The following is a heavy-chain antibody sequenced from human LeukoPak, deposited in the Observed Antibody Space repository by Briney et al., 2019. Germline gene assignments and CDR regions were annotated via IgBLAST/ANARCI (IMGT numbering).Heavy chain of an antibody. Sequence: PGGSLRLSCAASGFTFSSYAMSWVRQAPGKGLEWVSAISGSGGSTYYADSVKGRFTISRDNSKNTLYLQMNSLRAEDTAVYYCARPRSIAVAASTFDYWGQGTLVTVSS. J-gene: IGHJ4*02. D-gene: IGHD6-19*01. V-gene: IGHV3-23*01. CDR1: GFTFSSYA. CDR3: ARPRSIAVAASTFDY. CDR2: ISGSGGST.